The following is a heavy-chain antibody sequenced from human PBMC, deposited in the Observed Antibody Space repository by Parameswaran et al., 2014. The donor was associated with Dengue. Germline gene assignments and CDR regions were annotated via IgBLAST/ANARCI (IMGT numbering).Heavy chain of an antibody. CDR2: INHSGST. D-gene: IGHD3-10*01. V-gene: IGHV4-34*01. J-gene: IGHJ6*03. Sequence: VRQAPGKGLEWIGEINHSGSTNYNPSLKSRVTISVDTSKNQFSLKLSSVTAANTAVYYCARGRGSHAYYYMDVWGKGTTVTVSS. CDR3: ARGRGSHAYYYMDV.